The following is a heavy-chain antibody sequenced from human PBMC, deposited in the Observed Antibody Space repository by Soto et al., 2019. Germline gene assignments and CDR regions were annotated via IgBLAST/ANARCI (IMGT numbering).Heavy chain of an antibody. D-gene: IGHD1-26*01. CDR3: ASWRSYSGSYCFDY. V-gene: IGHV1-69*06. CDR1: GGTFNTYT. CDR2: VIPMYDSV. Sequence: QVQLVQSVAEVKKPGSSVKVSCEASGGTFNTYTINWVRQAPGRGLEWMGQVIPMYDSVNYAESFQGRVTITADKSTNIAYMELSSLRSEDTALYFCASWRSYSGSYCFDYWGQGTLVIVSS. J-gene: IGHJ4*02.